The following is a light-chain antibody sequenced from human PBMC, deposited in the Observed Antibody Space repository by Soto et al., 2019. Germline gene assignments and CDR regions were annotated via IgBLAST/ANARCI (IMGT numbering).Light chain of an antibody. CDR2: EVS. V-gene: IGLV2-14*01. Sequence: QSVLTQPASVSGSPGQSITISCTGTSSDVGGYNYVSWYQQHPGKAPKLMIYEVSNRPSGVSNRFSGSKSGNTASLTISGLQAEDEADYYCSSYTSSNGLYVFGTGTKVTVL. CDR3: SSYTSSNGLYV. J-gene: IGLJ1*01. CDR1: SSDVGGYNY.